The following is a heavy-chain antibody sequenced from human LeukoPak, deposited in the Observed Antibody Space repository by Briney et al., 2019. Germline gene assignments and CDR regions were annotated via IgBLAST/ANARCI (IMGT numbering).Heavy chain of an antibody. Sequence: PGGSLRLSCAASGFTFSSYAMSWVRQAPGKGLEWVSAISGSGGSTYYADSVKGRFTISRDNSKNTLYLQMNSLRAEDTAVYYCAKDHYYDSSGYTGTFDIWGQGTMVTVSS. CDR3: AKDHYYDSSGYTGTFDI. CDR2: ISGSGGST. CDR1: GFTFSSYA. V-gene: IGHV3-23*01. J-gene: IGHJ3*02. D-gene: IGHD3-22*01.